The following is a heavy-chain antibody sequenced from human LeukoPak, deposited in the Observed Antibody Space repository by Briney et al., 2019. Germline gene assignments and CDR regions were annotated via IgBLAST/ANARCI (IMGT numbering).Heavy chain of an antibody. V-gene: IGHV3-23*01. CDR2: IGGSGDTT. Sequence: GGSLRLSCAASGFPFSHSAMSWVPQAPRKGLEWVSAIGGSGDTTYYADSVTGRFTISRDNAKNTLYLQINSLRAEDTALYFCARRDAANSKGLDFWGQGTQVTVSS. J-gene: IGHJ4*02. CDR3: ARRDAANSKGLDF. D-gene: IGHD4/OR15-4a*01. CDR1: GFPFSHSA.